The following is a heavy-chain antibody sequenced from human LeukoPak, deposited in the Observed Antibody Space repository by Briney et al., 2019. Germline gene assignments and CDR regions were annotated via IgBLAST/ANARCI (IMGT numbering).Heavy chain of an antibody. CDR2: IYYSGST. Sequence: PSETLSLTCTVSGGSISSGDYYWSWIRQPPGKGLEWIGYIYYSGSTYYNPSLKSRVTISVDTSKNQFSLKLSSVTAADTAVYYCARRIRITMVRGVYDAFDIWGQGTMVTVSS. D-gene: IGHD3-10*01. V-gene: IGHV4-30-4*01. CDR3: ARRIRITMVRGVYDAFDI. J-gene: IGHJ3*02. CDR1: GGSISSGDYY.